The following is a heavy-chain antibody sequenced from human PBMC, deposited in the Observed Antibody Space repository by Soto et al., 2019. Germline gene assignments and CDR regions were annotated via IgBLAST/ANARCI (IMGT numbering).Heavy chain of an antibody. Sequence: QVQLVESGGGVVQPGRSLRLSCAASGFTFSNYAMHWVRQAPGKGLEWVAVISYDGNNKYYADSVKGRFTISRDNSKNTLYPQMNSLRAEDTAVYDCARSPATVTTAYYFDYWGQGTLVTVSS. V-gene: IGHV3-30-3*01. J-gene: IGHJ4*02. CDR3: ARSPATVTTAYYFDY. CDR2: ISYDGNNK. D-gene: IGHD4-17*01. CDR1: GFTFSNYA.